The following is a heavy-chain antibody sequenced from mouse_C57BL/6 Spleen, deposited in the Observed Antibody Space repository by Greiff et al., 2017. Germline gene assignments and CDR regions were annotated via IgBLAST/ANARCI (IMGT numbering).Heavy chain of an antibody. V-gene: IGHV1-52*01. Sequence: QVQLQQPGAELVRPGSSVKLSCKASGYTFTSYWMHWVKQRPIQGLEWIGNIYPSDSETHYNQKFKDKATLTVDKSSSTAYMQRSRLTSEDSAVYYCARERRYAMDYRGQGTTVTVSS. CDR3: ARERRYAMDY. J-gene: IGHJ4*01. CDR2: IYPSDSET. CDR1: GYTFTSYW.